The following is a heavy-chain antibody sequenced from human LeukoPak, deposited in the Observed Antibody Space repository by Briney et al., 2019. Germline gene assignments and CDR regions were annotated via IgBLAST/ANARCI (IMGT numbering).Heavy chain of an antibody. Sequence: SETLSLTCTVSGGSISSYYWSWLRQPPGKGLEWIGYIYYSGSTNYNPSLKSQVTISVDTSKNQFSLKLSSVTAADTAVYYCAGVSGSYRHNYFDYWGQGTLVTVSS. V-gene: IGHV4-59*01. CDR3: AGVSGSYRHNYFDY. CDR1: GGSISSYY. J-gene: IGHJ4*02. CDR2: IYYSGST. D-gene: IGHD1-26*01.